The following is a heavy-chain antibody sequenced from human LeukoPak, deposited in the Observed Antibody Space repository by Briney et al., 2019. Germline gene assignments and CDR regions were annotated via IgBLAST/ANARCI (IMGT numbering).Heavy chain of an antibody. CDR3: ARALYCSSTSCYNYYYMDV. Sequence: ASVKVSCKASGYTFTSYYMHWVRQAPGQGLEWMGIINPSGGSTSYAQKFQGRVTMTRDTSTSTVYMELSSLRSEDTAVYYCARALYCSSTSCYNYYYMDVWGKGTTVTISS. CDR2: INPSGGST. D-gene: IGHD2-2*02. J-gene: IGHJ6*03. CDR1: GYTFTSYY. V-gene: IGHV1-46*01.